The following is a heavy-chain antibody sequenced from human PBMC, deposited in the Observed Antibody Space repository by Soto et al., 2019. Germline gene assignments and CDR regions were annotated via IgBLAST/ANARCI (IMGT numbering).Heavy chain of an antibody. V-gene: IGHV3-64D*06. J-gene: IGHJ5*02. CDR1: GFTFSSYA. D-gene: IGHD1-26*01. CDR2: ISGNGGST. Sequence: PGGSLRLSCSASGFTFSSYAMHWVRQAPGKGLEYVSAISGNGGSTYYADSVKGRFTISRDNSKNTLYLQMSSLRAEDTAVYYCVKDLVVGATTGWFDPWGQGTLVTVSS. CDR3: VKDLVVGATTGWFDP.